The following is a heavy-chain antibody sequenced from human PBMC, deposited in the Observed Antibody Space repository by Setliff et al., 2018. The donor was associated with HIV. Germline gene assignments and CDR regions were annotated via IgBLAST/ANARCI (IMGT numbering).Heavy chain of an antibody. J-gene: IGHJ4*02. CDR3: ATTAAAESGRLGY. V-gene: IGHV1-18*01. CDR2: ISAFSGNT. D-gene: IGHD6-13*01. Sequence: ASVKVSCKASGYTFTSYGISWVRQAPGQGLEWMAWISAFSGNTHYAQKFQGRVTMTTDTSTSTAYMELRSLRSDDTAVYYCATTAAAESGRLGYWGQGTLVTVSS. CDR1: GYTFTSYG.